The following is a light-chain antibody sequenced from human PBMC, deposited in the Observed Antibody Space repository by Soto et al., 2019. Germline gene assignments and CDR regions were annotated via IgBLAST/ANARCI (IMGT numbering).Light chain of an antibody. Sequence: ELVLSQSPATLSVSPGERATLSCRASQSIRKNLAWYQQKPGQAPTLLIYEASTRATGVPARFSGSGSGTEFTLTISSLQSEDFAIYYCQQSHNYMYTFGQGTKLVIK. CDR3: QQSHNYMYT. CDR1: QSIRKN. V-gene: IGKV3-15*01. CDR2: EAS. J-gene: IGKJ2*01.